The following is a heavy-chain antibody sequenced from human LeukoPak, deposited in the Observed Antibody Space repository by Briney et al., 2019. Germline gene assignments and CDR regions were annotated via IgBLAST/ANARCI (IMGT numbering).Heavy chain of an antibody. CDR3: ARDSLHCNGGRCFHMRVFDY. V-gene: IGHV4-4*07. CDR1: GGSISSYF. D-gene: IGHD2-15*01. Sequence: SETLSLTCTVSGGSISSYFWSWIRQPAGKGLEWIGRTYSTGSTNYNPSLKSRVTMSVDTSKNQFSLKLSSVTAADTAVYYCARDSLHCNGGRCFHMRVFDYWGQGALVTVSS. CDR2: TYSTGST. J-gene: IGHJ4*02.